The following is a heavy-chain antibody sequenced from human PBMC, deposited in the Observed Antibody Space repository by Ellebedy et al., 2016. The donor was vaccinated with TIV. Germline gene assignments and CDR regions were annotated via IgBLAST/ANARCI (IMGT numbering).Heavy chain of an antibody. CDR1: GFTFSVSA. CDR3: VNLRYRVP. D-gene: IGHD1-26*01. CDR2: INSKGDST. J-gene: IGHJ5*02. Sequence: GGSLRLSCSASGFTFSVSAMHWVRQTPGKGLEYVAAINSKGDSTYYTDSVKGRFTISRDNSKNTLYLQMTSLRPDDTAVYYCVNLRYRVPWGQGTLVTVSS. V-gene: IGHV3-64D*09.